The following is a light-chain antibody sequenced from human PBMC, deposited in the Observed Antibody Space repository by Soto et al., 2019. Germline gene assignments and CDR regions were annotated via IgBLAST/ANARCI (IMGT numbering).Light chain of an antibody. Sequence: EIVLTQSPGTLSLSPGERATLSCRASQSVSSYLAWYQQKPGQAPRLLIYGASSRATGIPDRFSGSGSGKDFTLTISRLEPEDVAVYYCQQYGRPSRTFGQGTKVEIK. CDR2: GAS. CDR1: QSVSSY. V-gene: IGKV3-20*01. CDR3: QQYGRPSRT. J-gene: IGKJ1*01.